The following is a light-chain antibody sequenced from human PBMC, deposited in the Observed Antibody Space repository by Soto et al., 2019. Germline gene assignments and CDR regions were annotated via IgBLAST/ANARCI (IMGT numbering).Light chain of an antibody. Sequence: DIQMTQSPCSLSASLGDSLTITFRASQYIRPYVNWYQQPPGKANKLLIDVASNLQSGVPSMFSGIGSGTDCTLTISRLETEEVAVYYCQQYTSSLITFGQGTRLEI. V-gene: IGKV1-39*01. CDR2: VAS. CDR1: QYIRPY. J-gene: IGKJ5*01. CDR3: QQYTSSLIT.